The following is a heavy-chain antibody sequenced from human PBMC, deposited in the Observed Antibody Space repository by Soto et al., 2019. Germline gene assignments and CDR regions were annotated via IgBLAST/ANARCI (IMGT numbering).Heavy chain of an antibody. J-gene: IGHJ4*02. V-gene: IGHV1-2*02. D-gene: IGHD3-22*01. Sequence: ASVKVSCKASGYTFTGYYMHWVRQAPGQGLEWMGWINPNSGGTNYAQKFQGRVTMTRDTSISTAYMELSRLRSDDTAVYYCARGGRYYDSSGYTPLGYWGQGTLVTVSP. CDR3: ARGGRYYDSSGYTPLGY. CDR1: GYTFTGYY. CDR2: INPNSGGT.